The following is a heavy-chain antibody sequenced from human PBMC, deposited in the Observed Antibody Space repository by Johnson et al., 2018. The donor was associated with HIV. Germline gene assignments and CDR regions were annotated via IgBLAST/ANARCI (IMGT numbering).Heavy chain of an antibody. J-gene: IGHJ3*01. CDR1: GFIVSSKY. CDR2: LYADGRT. Sequence: VQLVESGGGLVQPGGSLRLSCAASGFIVSSKYMTWFRQAPGQGLEWVSVLYADGRTYYADAVTGRFTVSSDYSENTLYLQMNSLTAEDTAVYYCATKGSKWELIVEGFAVWGQGTMVTVSS. D-gene: IGHD1-26*01. CDR3: ATKGSKWELIVEGFAV. V-gene: IGHV3-66*02.